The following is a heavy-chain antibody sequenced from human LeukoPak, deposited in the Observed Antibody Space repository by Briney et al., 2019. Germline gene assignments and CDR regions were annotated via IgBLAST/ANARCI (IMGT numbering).Heavy chain of an antibody. CDR1: GGSISSYY. J-gene: IGHJ6*04. Sequence: SETLSLTCTVSGGSISSYYWSWIRQPPGKGLEWIGYIYYSGSTNYNPSLKSRVTISVDTSKNQFSLKLSSVTAADTAVYYCETYNWNSGAFDIWGKGTTVTVSS. CDR3: ETYNWNSGAFDI. V-gene: IGHV4-59*01. CDR2: IYYSGST. D-gene: IGHD1-7*01.